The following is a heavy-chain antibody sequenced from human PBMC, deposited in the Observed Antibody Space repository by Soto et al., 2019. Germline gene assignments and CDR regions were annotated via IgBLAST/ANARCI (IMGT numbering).Heavy chain of an antibody. CDR2: ISYTGSP. J-gene: IGHJ3*02. CDR1: YGCRCRGDYY. V-gene: IGHV4-30-4*01. Sequence: SVCYGCRCRGDYYRCKIRQPLGKGLEWIGYISYTGSPHYNPSLKTRVTISVDPSKNQYSLKLSSVTAADPAVYYCARVFSMIVVVITPGVGFDMWGQGTMVTVSS. D-gene: IGHD3-22*01. CDR3: ARVFSMIVVVITPGVGFDM.